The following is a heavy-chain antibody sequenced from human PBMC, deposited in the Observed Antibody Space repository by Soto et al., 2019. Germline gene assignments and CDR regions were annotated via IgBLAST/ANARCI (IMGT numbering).Heavy chain of an antibody. CDR1: GDSISSISYY. J-gene: IGHJ4*02. D-gene: IGHD3-22*01. CDR3: ARHDSSGYYAFFDY. Sequence: SLTCTVSGDSISSISYYGGWIGQPPGKGLEWIGSIYYSGSTYYNPSLKSRVTISVDTSKSQFSLKLSSVTAADTAVYFCARHDSSGYYAFFDYWGQGTLVTVSS. CDR2: IYYSGST. V-gene: IGHV4-39*01.